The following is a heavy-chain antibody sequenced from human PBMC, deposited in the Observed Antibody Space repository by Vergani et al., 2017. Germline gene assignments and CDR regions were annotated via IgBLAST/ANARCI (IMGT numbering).Heavy chain of an antibody. V-gene: IGHV4-39*07. J-gene: IGHJ5*02. Sequence: QLQLQESGPGLVKPSETLSLTCTVSGGSISSSSYYWGWSRQPPGKGLEWIGSIYYSGSTYYNPSRKSRVTISVDTSKKQFSLKLSSVTAADTAVYYCAREGGWFDPWGQGTLVTVSS. CDR3: AREGGWFDP. CDR2: IYYSGST. CDR1: GGSISSSSYY.